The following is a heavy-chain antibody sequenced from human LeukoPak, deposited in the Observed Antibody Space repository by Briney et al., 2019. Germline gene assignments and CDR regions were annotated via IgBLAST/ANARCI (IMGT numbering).Heavy chain of an antibody. D-gene: IGHD3-10*01. CDR1: GDSISSYYC. CDR2: IDWDDDK. CDR3: ARIILRGGFDY. V-gene: IGHV2-70*11. J-gene: IGHJ4*02. Sequence: TLSLTCTVSGDSISSYYCSWIRQPPGKALEWLARIDWDDDKYYSTSLKTRLTISKDTSKNQVVLTMTNMDPVDTATYYCARIILRGGFDYWGQGTLVTVSS.